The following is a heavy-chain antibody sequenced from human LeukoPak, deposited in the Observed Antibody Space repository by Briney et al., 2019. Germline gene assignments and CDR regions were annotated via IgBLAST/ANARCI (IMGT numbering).Heavy chain of an antibody. D-gene: IGHD4-23*01. J-gene: IGHJ4*02. Sequence: GGSLRLSCAASGFTFTTYGMHWVRQAPGKGLEWVAFIRNDGSNKYYADSVKGRFTISRDNSKNTLYLQMNSLRAEDTAVYYCAKLLSNSGRFLYWGQGTLVTVSS. CDR1: GFTFTTYG. CDR3: AKLLSNSGRFLY. CDR2: IRNDGSNK. V-gene: IGHV3-30*02.